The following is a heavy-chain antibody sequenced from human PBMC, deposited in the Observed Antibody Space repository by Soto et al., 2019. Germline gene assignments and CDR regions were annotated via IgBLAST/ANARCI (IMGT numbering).Heavy chain of an antibody. D-gene: IGHD1-26*01. CDR3: ARIVVGVTADY. Sequence: QVQLRESGPELVKPSETLSLTCTVSGDSVSSDNYFWTWIRQPPGKGLEWIAYISYTGDTNYNPSLKSRVTISVQPSTNQFSLKMTSVTAEDTAVYFCARIVVGVTADYWGQGTPVTVSS. J-gene: IGHJ4*02. V-gene: IGHV4-61*01. CDR1: GDSVSSDNYF. CDR2: ISYTGDT.